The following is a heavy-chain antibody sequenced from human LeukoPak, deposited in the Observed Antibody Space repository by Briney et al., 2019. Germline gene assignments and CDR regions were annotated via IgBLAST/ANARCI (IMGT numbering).Heavy chain of an antibody. CDR3: ARGYCSGGSCYYFDY. Sequence: SQTLSLTCAVSGGSISSGGYSWSWIRQPPGKGLEWIGYIYHSGSTYYNPSLKGRVTISVDRSKNQFSLKLSSGTAADTAVYYCARGYCSGGSCYYFDYWGQGTLVTVSS. CDR2: IYHSGST. D-gene: IGHD2-15*01. V-gene: IGHV4-30-2*01. J-gene: IGHJ4*02. CDR1: GGSISSGGYS.